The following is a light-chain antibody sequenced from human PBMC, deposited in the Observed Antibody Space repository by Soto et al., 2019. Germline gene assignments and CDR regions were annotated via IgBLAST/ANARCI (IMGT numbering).Light chain of an antibody. V-gene: IGLV2-23*01. CDR3: CSYAGSSTPYV. CDR1: SSDVGSYNP. Sequence: QSVLTQPASVSGSPGQSITISCTGTSSDVGSYNPVSWYQQHPGKAPKLMIYEGSKRASGVSNRLSGSKSGNTASLTISGLQAEDEADDYCCSYAGSSTPYVFGTGTKLTVL. J-gene: IGLJ1*01. CDR2: EGS.